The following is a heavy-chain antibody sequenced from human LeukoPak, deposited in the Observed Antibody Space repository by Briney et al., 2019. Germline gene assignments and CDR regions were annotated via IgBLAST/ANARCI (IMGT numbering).Heavy chain of an antibody. J-gene: IGHJ4*02. Sequence: SETLSLTCTVSGGSISSSSNYWGWVRQPPGKGLEWIGSMYYSGSYNPSLESRVTISVDTSKNEFSLKLGSVTAADTAVYYCARYIVASMREQWGQGILVTVSS. CDR1: GGSISSSSNY. CDR2: MYYSG. D-gene: IGHD5-12*01. CDR3: ARYIVASMREQ. V-gene: IGHV4-39*01.